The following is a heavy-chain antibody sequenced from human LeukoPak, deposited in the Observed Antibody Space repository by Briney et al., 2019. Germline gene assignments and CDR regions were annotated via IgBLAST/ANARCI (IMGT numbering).Heavy chain of an antibody. D-gene: IGHD4-23*01. Sequence: GGSLRLSCAASGFTFTTYSMNWVRQAPGKGLEWVSYISTSSSTTYYADSVKGRFAISRDNAKNSLYLQMNSLRAEDTAVYYCARDGGNRIFDYWGQGTLVTVSS. V-gene: IGHV3-48*01. CDR2: ISTSSSTT. J-gene: IGHJ4*02. CDR3: ARDGGNRIFDY. CDR1: GFTFTTYS.